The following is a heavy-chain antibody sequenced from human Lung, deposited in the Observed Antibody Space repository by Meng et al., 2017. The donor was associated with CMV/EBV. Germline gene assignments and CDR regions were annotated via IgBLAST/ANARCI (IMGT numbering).Heavy chain of an antibody. J-gene: IGHJ6*02. V-gene: IGHV1-69*05. Sequence: SVKVSCKASGGSFRSYAFSWVRQAPGQGLEWMGGIIPIFATTNFAQKFQGKVTITTDESTSTVYMELRSLRSEDTAVYYCALRGLAQGYWYGLDVWGQGTTVTVSS. D-gene: IGHD3/OR15-3a*01. CDR2: IIPIFATT. CDR3: ALRGLAQGYWYGLDV. CDR1: GGSFRSYA.